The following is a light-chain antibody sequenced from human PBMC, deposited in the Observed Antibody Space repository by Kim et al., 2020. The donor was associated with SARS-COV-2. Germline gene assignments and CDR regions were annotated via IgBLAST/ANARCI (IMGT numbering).Light chain of an antibody. V-gene: IGKV1-8*01. Sequence: IRMTQSPSSFSASTGDRVTITCRASQGISSYLAWYQQKPGKAPKLLIYAASTLQSGVPSRFSGSGSGTDFTLTISCLQSEDFATYYCQQYYSYPLTFGQGTRLEIK. J-gene: IGKJ5*01. CDR2: AAS. CDR1: QGISSY. CDR3: QQYYSYPLT.